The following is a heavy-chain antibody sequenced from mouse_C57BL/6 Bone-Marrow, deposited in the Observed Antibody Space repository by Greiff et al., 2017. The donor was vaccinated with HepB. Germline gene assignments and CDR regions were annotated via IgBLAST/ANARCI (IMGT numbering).Heavy chain of an antibody. V-gene: IGHV1-54*01. CDR3: ARGSSGYRFAY. J-gene: IGHJ3*01. Sequence: QVQLQQSGAELVRPGTSVKVSCKASGYAFTNYLLEWVKQRPGQGLEWIGVINPGSGGTNYNEKFKGKATLTADKSSSTAYMQLSSLTSEDSAVYFCARGSSGYRFAYWGQGTLVTVSA. CDR1: GYAFTNYL. D-gene: IGHD3-2*02. CDR2: INPGSGGT.